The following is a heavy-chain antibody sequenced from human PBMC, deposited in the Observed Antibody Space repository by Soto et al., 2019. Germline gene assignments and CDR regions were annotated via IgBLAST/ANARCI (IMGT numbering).Heavy chain of an antibody. D-gene: IGHD3-10*01. Sequence: EVQLVESGGGLVKPGGSLRLSCAASGFTFSGHTINWVRQAPGKGLEWVSSVSSSSSYIYYADSVKGRFTVSRDNAEKSLYLPMSSLRAEDTAIYYCARCMGFDGSGYAFFDSWGQGNVVTVSS. CDR3: ARCMGFDGSGYAFFDS. CDR1: GFTFSGHT. V-gene: IGHV3-21*01. J-gene: IGHJ4*02. CDR2: VSSSSSYI.